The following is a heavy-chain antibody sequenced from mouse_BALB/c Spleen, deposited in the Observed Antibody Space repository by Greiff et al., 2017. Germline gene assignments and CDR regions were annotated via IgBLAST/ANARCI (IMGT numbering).Heavy chain of an antibody. CDR3: ASLITTATGFAY. V-gene: IGHV5-12-1*01. CDR2: ISSGGGST. D-gene: IGHD1-2*01. CDR1: GFAFSSYD. J-gene: IGHJ3*01. Sequence: EVHLVESGGGLVKPGGSLKLSCAASGFAFSSYDMSWVRQTPEKRLEWVAYISSGGGSTYYPDTVKGRFTISRDNAKNTLYLQMSSLKSEDTAMYYCASLITTATGFAYWGQGTLVTVSA.